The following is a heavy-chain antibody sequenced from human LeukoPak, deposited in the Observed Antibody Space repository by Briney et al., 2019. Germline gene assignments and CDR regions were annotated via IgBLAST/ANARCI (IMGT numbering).Heavy chain of an antibody. CDR3: ARVHYDSSDYYYYFDY. CDR2: ISAYNGNT. Sequence: ASVKVSCKASGYTFTSYGISWVRQAPGQGLEWMGWISAYNGNTNYAQKLQGRVTMTTDTSTSTAYMELRSLRSDDTAVYYCARVHYDSSDYYYYFDYWGQGTLVTVSS. D-gene: IGHD3-22*01. CDR1: GYTFTSYG. J-gene: IGHJ4*02. V-gene: IGHV1-18*01.